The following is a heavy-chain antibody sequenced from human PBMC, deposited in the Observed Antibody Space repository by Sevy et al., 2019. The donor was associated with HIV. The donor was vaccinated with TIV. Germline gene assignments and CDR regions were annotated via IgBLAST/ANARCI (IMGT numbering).Heavy chain of an antibody. D-gene: IGHD3-3*01. CDR1: GGSISSSH. Sequence: SETLSLTCTVSGGSISSSHWSWIRQPPGKGLEWIGHIFYSGSTNYNPSLKSRVTISVDTSKNQFSLKLTSVTAADTAVYYCARGRGDFWSGYYAHYGMDVWGQGTTVTVSS. V-gene: IGHV4-59*01. CDR3: ARGRGDFWSGYYAHYGMDV. J-gene: IGHJ6*02. CDR2: IFYSGST.